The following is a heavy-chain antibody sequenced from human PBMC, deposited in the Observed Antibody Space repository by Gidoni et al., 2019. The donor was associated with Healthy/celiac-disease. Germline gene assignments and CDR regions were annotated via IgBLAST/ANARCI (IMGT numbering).Heavy chain of an antibody. D-gene: IGHD6-6*01. J-gene: IGHJ4*02. Sequence: GGIIPIFGTANYAQKFQGRVTITADKSTSTAYMELSSLRSEDTAVYYCAAQKVEYSSSGSVDYWGQGTLVTVSS. CDR2: IIPIFGTA. V-gene: IGHV1-69*06. CDR3: AAQKVEYSSSGSVDY.